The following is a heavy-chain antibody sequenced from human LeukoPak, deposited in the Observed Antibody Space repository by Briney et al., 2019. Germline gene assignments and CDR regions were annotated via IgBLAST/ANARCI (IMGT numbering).Heavy chain of an antibody. D-gene: IGHD3-22*01. Sequence: GGSLRLSCAASGFTFSSYWMSWVRQAPGKGLEWVANIKQDGSEKYYVDSVKGRFTISRDNAKNSLYLQMNSLRAEDTAVYYCARADYYDSSGYRPLGYWGQGTLVTVSS. CDR1: GFTFSSYW. CDR2: IKQDGSEK. J-gene: IGHJ4*02. CDR3: ARADYYDSSGYRPLGY. V-gene: IGHV3-7*01.